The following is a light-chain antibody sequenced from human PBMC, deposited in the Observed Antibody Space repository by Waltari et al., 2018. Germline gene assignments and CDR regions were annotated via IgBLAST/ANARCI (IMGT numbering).Light chain of an antibody. V-gene: IGLV1-44*01. CDR3: ATWDDRLTGVV. CDR1: NSNIGSNV. CDR2: SND. J-gene: IGLJ3*02. Sequence: QSVLTQPPSASGTPGQRVTISCSGSNSNIGSNVVNWYQKLPGRGPKLLIYSNDRRPSGVPERFARSKSGPSASLAIRGLQSEDEADYDCATWDDRLTGVVFGGGTKVTVL.